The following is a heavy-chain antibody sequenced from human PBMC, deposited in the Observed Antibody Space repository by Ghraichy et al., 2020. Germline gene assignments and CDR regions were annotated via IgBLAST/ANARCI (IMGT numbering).Heavy chain of an antibody. Sequence: GESLNISCAASGFTFSNAWMSWVRQAPGKGLEWVGRIKSKTDGGTTDYAAPVKGRFTISRDDSKNTLYLQMNSLKTEDTAVYYCTRGPLAPCGLDPWGQGTLVTVSS. CDR2: IKSKTDGGTT. CDR3: TRGPLAPCGLDP. CDR1: GFTFSNAW. D-gene: IGHD2-21*01. V-gene: IGHV3-15*01. J-gene: IGHJ5*02.